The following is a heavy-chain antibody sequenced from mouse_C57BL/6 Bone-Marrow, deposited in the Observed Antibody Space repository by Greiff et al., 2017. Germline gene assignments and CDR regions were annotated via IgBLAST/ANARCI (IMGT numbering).Heavy chain of an antibody. D-gene: IGHD2-12*01. CDR2: IYPGGGYT. J-gene: IGHJ2*01. CDR3: ARLALLRGLRYFDY. CDR1: GYTFTNYW. V-gene: IGHV1-63*01. Sequence: QVQLQQSGAELVRPGTSVTMSCKASGYTFTNYWIGWAKQRPGHGLEWIGDIYPGGGYTTYNEKFKGKATLTADKSSSTAYMQFSSLTSEDSAIYYCARLALLRGLRYFDYWGQGTTLTVSS.